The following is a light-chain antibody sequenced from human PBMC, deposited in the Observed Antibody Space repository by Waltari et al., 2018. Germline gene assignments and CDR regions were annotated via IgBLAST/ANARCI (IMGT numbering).Light chain of an antibody. Sequence: DIVMTQSPDSLAVSLGERATINCKSSQSVLYSSNNKNYLAWYQQKPGQPPKLLIYWASTRESGVPDRFSGSGSGTDFTLTISSLQPEDFATYYCLQHSSHPQTFGQGTKLEIK. V-gene: IGKV4-1*01. CDR3: LQHSSHPQT. J-gene: IGKJ2*01. CDR2: WAS. CDR1: QSVLYSSNNKNY.